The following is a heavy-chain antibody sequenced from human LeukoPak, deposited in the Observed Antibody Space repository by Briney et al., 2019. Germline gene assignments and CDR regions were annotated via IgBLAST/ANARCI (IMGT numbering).Heavy chain of an antibody. CDR1: RLTLSSHA. CDR2: IRRSGIRT. V-gene: IGHV3-23*01. D-gene: IGHD5-12*01. J-gene: IGHJ4*02. CDR3: AKDMRGYDRPVDS. Sequence: GASLTLSCAPSRLTLSSHAMEWVRHAQGKGLEWVSAIRRSGIRTYYSDSVKGGFTISGDNSKKTLYLQMNSLTAEDTAVYYCAKDMRGYDRPVDSWGRGTLVTVSS.